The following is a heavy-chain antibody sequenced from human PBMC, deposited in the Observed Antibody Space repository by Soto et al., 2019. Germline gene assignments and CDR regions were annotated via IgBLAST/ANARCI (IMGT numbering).Heavy chain of an antibody. V-gene: IGHV5-51*01. CDR1: GDSFTGFW. CDR2: IYPRDCDT. CDR3: ARQHPLDSRVWYT. J-gene: IGHJ4*02. Sequence: PGESLKISCKVSGDSFTGFWIGWVRQMPGKGLEWLGSIYPRDCDTRYSPSFQGQVTISADKSLSAAYLQWHSLQASDTAIYYCARQHPLDSRVWYTWGQGTLVTVSS. D-gene: IGHD6-19*01.